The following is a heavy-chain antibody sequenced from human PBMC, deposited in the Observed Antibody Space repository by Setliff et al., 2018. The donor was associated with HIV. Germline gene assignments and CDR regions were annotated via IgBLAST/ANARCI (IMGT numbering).Heavy chain of an antibody. D-gene: IGHD3-22*01. CDR1: GASISGSY. J-gene: IGHJ4*02. CDR2: MSLTRDT. CDR3: ARHYDSSGYGDYFDD. V-gene: IGHV4-59*08. Sequence: SETLSLTCTVSGASISGSYWIWIRQPPGKGLEWIGYMSLTRDTKYNPSLNSRVTTSIDTSKNQFSLELRSVTAADTAVYYCARHYDSSGYGDYFDDWGRGIQVTVSS.